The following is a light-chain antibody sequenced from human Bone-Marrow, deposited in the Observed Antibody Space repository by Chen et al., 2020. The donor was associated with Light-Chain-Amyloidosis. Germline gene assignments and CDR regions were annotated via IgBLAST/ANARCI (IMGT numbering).Light chain of an antibody. V-gene: IGLV3-1*01. CDR2: QDS. J-gene: IGLJ2*01. CDR3: QAWDSSTFVV. Sequence: YELTQPPSVSVSPGQTASIPCSGEKLGDKYACWYQQKPGQSPVLVIYQDSKRPSGIPERFSGSNSGNTATLTISGTQAMDEADYYCQAWDSSTFVVFGGGTKLTVL. CDR1: KLGDKY.